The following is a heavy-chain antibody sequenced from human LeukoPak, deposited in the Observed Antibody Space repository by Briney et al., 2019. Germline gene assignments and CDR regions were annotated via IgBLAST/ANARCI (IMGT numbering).Heavy chain of an antibody. CDR3: ARDHIVGATNPVYNYYGMDV. Sequence: PGGSLRLSCAASGFTFSSYAMHWVRQAPGKGLEWVAVISYDGSNKYYADSVKGRFTISRDDSKNALYLQMNSLRAEDTAVYYCARDHIVGATNPVYNYYGMDVWGQGTTVTVSS. CDR1: GFTFSSYA. J-gene: IGHJ6*02. CDR2: ISYDGSNK. D-gene: IGHD1-26*01. V-gene: IGHV3-30*14.